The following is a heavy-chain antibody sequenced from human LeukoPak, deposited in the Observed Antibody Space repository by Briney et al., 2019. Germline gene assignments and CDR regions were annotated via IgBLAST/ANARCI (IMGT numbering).Heavy chain of an antibody. CDR2: IYYSGDT. V-gene: IGHV4-59*01. D-gene: IGHD2-15*01. Sequence: PSETLSLTCAVYGGSFSGYYWSWIRQPPGKGLEWIGYIYYSGDTKYNPSLKSRVTVSVDTSKNQFSLELSSVTAADTAVYYCARGGRSGGSCYRFFDSWGQGTLVTVSS. CDR1: GGSFSGYY. CDR3: ARGGRSGGSCYRFFDS. J-gene: IGHJ4*02.